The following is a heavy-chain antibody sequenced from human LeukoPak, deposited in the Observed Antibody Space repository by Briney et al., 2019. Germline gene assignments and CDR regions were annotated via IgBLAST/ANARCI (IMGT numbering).Heavy chain of an antibody. CDR2: ISSSSTII. CDR3: GASRQYVGAFDI. D-gene: IGHD3-16*01. V-gene: IGHV3-48*03. J-gene: IGHJ3*02. Sequence: GGSLRLSCAASGFTFSSYELYWVRQAPGKGLEWISYISSSSTIIKYADSVRGRFTISRDDARESLYLQMSSLRADDTAIYYCGASRQYVGAFDIWGQGPLVTASS. CDR1: GFTFSSYE.